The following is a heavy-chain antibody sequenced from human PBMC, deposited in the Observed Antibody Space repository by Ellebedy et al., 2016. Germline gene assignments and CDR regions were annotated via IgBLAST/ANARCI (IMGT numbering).Heavy chain of an antibody. CDR2: ISGSGVST. J-gene: IGHJ2*01. Sequence: GESLKISCAASGFTFSSYAMSWVRQAPGKGLEWVSAISGSGVSTYYADSVKGRFTISRDNSKNTLYLQLNSLRAEDTAVYDCAKDGGVDATMVRPDPWYFDLWGRGTLVTVSS. V-gene: IGHV3-23*01. D-gene: IGHD3-10*01. CDR1: GFTFSSYA. CDR3: AKDGGVDATMVRPDPWYFDL.